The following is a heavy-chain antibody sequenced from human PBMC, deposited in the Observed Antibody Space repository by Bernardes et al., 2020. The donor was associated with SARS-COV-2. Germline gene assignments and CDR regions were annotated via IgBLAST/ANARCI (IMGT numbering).Heavy chain of an antibody. CDR1: GFTFSSYA. J-gene: IGHJ4*02. V-gene: IGHV3-23*01. CDR3: AKDLSSDSSWSLDY. Sequence: GGSLRLSCAASGFTFSSYAMSWVRQAPGKGLEWVSGISCNGGSTYYADSVKGRFTISRDNSKNMLYLQMNSLRAEDTAIYYCAKDLSSDSSWSLDYWGQGTLVTVSS. D-gene: IGHD6-13*01. CDR2: ISCNGGST.